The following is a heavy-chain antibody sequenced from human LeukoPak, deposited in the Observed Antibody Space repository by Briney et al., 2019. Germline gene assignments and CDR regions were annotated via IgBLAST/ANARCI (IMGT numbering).Heavy chain of an antibody. Sequence: AGGSLRLSCAASGFTFSNAWMNWVRQAPGKGLEWVGRVKSKTDGGTTDCGAPVKGRFTISREDSKNTLYLQMDSLKTEDTAVYYCSTLGYCTNGECYGFDYWGQGTLVTVSS. CDR1: GFTFSNAW. V-gene: IGHV3-15*01. D-gene: IGHD2-8*01. J-gene: IGHJ4*02. CDR3: STLGYCTNGECYGFDY. CDR2: VKSKTDGGTT.